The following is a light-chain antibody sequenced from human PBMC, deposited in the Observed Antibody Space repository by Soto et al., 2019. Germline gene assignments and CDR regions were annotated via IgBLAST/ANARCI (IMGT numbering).Light chain of an antibody. V-gene: IGLV2-14*01. CDR2: EVS. J-gene: IGLJ2*01. CDR3: SSYTSSSNVV. CDR1: SSDVGGYNS. Sequence: QSALTQPASVSGSPGQSITISCTGTSSDVGGYNSVSWYQQHPGKAPKLMIYEVSNRPSGVSNRCSGPKSGNTASLTISGLQAEDEADYYCSSYTSSSNVVFGGGTKLTVL.